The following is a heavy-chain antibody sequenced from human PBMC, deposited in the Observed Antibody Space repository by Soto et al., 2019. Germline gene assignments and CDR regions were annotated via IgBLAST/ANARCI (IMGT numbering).Heavy chain of an antibody. CDR1: GGSISSGGYY. D-gene: IGHD6-25*01. CDR3: ARGAAGAVDY. J-gene: IGHJ4*02. V-gene: IGHV4-31*03. CDR2: IYYSGST. Sequence: QVQLQESGPGLVKPSQTLSLTCTVSGGSISSGGYYWSWIRKHPGKGLEWIGYIYYSGSTYYNPSLTSRVTISVDTSKNPFSLKLRSVTAADTAVYYCARGAAGAVDYWGQGTLVTVAS.